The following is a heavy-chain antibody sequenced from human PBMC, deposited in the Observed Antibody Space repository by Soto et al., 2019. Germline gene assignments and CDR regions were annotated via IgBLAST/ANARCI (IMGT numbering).Heavy chain of an antibody. V-gene: IGHV3-30*18. D-gene: IGHD3-22*01. CDR1: GFTFSSYG. Sequence: GGSLRLSCAASGFTFSSYGMHWVRQAPGKGLEWVAVISYDGSNKYYADSVKGRFTISRDNSKNTLYLQMNSLRAEDTAVYYCAKERGPMQYSGYYRILDYWGQGTLVTVSS. CDR3: AKERGPMQYSGYYRILDY. J-gene: IGHJ4*02. CDR2: ISYDGSNK.